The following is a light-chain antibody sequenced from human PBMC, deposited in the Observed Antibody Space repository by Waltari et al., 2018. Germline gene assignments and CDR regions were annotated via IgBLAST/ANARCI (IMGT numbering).Light chain of an antibody. V-gene: IGLV1-44*01. CDR2: GNS. CDR3: STWDHSLRAQV. J-gene: IGLJ3*02. Sequence: QSALTQEASVSGTVGQKVTLSCTGNSNNIGSYAVGWYQQISHGAPKTVMFGNSLPSGIPDRFSGSKSGTTASLTISGRQPEDEADYYCSTWDHSLRAQVFGGGTKLTVL. CDR1: SNNIGSYA.